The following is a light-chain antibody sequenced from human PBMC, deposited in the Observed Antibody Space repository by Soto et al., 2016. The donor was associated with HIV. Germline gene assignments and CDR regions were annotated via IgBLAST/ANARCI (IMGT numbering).Light chain of an antibody. J-gene: IGKJ5*01. CDR1: QSLLHSNGYEY. Sequence: DIVMTQSPLSLPVTPGEPASISCRSNQSLLHSNGYEYLDWYLQKPGQSPQLLIYLGSNRASGVSDRFSGSGSGTDFTLKISRVEAEDVGVYYCMQALQTPLTFGQGTRLEIK. V-gene: IGKV2-28*01. CDR2: LGS. CDR3: MQALQTPLT.